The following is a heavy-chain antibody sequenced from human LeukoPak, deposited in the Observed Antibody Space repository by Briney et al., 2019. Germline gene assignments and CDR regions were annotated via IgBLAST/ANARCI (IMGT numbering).Heavy chain of an antibody. CDR2: INPNSGGT. CDR3: ARDRAVDIVAIPDY. V-gene: IGHV1-2*02. J-gene: IGHJ4*02. CDR1: GYTFTGYY. D-gene: IGHD5-12*01. Sequence: ASVKVSCKASGYTFTGYYMHWVRQAPGQGLEGRGWINPNSGGTNHAQKFQGRVPMTRYTSISTAYMELSRLRSDDTAVYYCARDRAVDIVAIPDYWGQGTLVTVSS.